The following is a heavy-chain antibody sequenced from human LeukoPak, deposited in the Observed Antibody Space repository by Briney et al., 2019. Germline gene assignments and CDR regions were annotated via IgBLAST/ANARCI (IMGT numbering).Heavy chain of an antibody. Sequence: SETLSLTCTVSGGSISSSNYYWGWIRQPPGKGLEWIGTIYHRGTTFYNPSLQSRVTVSLDTSKNQFSLKLSSVTAADTAVYYCAREVRSAWASFDPWGQGTLVTVSS. CDR3: AREVRSAWASFDP. CDR2: IYHRGTT. CDR1: GGSISSSNYY. V-gene: IGHV4-39*07. J-gene: IGHJ5*02. D-gene: IGHD1-26*01.